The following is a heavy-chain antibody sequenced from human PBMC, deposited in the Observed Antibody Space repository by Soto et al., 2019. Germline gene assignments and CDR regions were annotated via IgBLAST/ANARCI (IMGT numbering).Heavy chain of an antibody. D-gene: IGHD2-2*01. J-gene: IGHJ6*02. Sequence: PSETLSLTCAVYGGSISSNKWWSWVRQPPGKELEWIGEIYHSGSTNYNPSLKSRVTISLDKSKNQFSLKLTSVTAADSAVYYCARDDHIVVVPTSLGAMDVWGQGTTVTVSS. V-gene: IGHV4-4*02. CDR1: GGSISSNKW. CDR2: IYHSGST. CDR3: ARDDHIVVVPTSLGAMDV.